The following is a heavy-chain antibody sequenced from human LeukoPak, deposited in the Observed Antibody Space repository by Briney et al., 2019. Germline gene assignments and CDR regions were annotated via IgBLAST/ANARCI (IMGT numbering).Heavy chain of an antibody. CDR3: ARGREQLWLEY. J-gene: IGHJ4*02. CDR2: MNPNSGNT. V-gene: IGHV1-8*01. D-gene: IGHD5-18*01. CDR1: GYTFTGYD. Sequence: ASVKVSCKASGYTFTGYDINWVRQATGQGLEWMGWMNPNSGNTGYAQKFQGRITMTRDTSISTAYMELSSLRSEDTAVYYCARGREQLWLEYWGQGNMVTVSS.